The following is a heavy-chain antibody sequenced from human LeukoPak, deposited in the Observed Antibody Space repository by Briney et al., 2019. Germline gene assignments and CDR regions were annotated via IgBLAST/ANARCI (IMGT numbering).Heavy chain of an antibody. CDR1: GFTFSSYE. Sequence: HSGGSLRLSCAASGFTFSSYEMHWVRQAPGKGLEWVSYITSGGSTIYYADSVKGRFTISRDNAKNSLYLQMNSLRAEDTAVYYCARDCISTGCIYYYYYYGMDVLGKGTTVPVSS. CDR3: ARDCISTGCIYYYYYYGMDV. J-gene: IGHJ6*04. V-gene: IGHV3-48*03. CDR2: ITSGGSTI. D-gene: IGHD2-2*01.